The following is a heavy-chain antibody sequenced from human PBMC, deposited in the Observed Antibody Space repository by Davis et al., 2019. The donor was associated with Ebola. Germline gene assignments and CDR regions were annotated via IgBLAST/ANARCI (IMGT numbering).Heavy chain of an antibody. CDR1: GFTFSSYW. CDR2: INSDGSVT. J-gene: IGHJ4*02. Sequence: GESLKISCAASGFTFSSYWMHWVRQAPGKGLVWVARINSDGSVTSYADSVQGRFTISRDNAKNTLYLQMNSLRVEDTAVYYCSLPTVAGADRFDYWGQGTLVTVSS. V-gene: IGHV3-74*01. CDR3: SLPTVAGADRFDY. D-gene: IGHD6-19*01.